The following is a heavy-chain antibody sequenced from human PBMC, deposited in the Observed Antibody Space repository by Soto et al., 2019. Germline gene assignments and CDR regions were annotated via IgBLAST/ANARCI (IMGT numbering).Heavy chain of an antibody. J-gene: IGHJ4*02. D-gene: IGHD1-26*01. V-gene: IGHV1-18*01. CDR3: ARDQVGATGDY. Sequence: QIQLVQSGAEVKKPGASVKVSCKAYGYTFTSYGISWVRQAPGQGLEWMGWFSAYNGNRNYAQKVQGRVTMTTDTSTNTAYMELGSLRSDDTAVDYCARDQVGATGDYWGQGTLVTVSS. CDR2: FSAYNGNR. CDR1: GYTFTSYG.